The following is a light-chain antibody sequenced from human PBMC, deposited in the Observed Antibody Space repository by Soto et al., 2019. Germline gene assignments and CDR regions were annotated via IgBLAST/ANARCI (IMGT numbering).Light chain of an antibody. Sequence: QSVLTQPASVSASPGQSITISCPGSSTDVGGYNYVSWYQQHPGKAPKVMIYEVSNRPSGVSNRFSGSKSGNTASLTISGLQAEDEADYYCSSYTSSSTYVFGTGTKV. CDR2: EVS. V-gene: IGLV2-14*01. J-gene: IGLJ1*01. CDR1: STDVGGYNY. CDR3: SSYTSSSTYV.